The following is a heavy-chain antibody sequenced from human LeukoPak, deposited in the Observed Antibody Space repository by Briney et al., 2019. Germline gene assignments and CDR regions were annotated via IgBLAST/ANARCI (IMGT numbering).Heavy chain of an antibody. D-gene: IGHD2-2*01. CDR2: TSSSSSYI. J-gene: IGHJ4*02. V-gene: IGHV3-21*01. CDR1: GFTFSSYS. CDR3: AKGASDIVVVTSIYYFDY. Sequence: GGSLRLSCAASGFTFSSYSMNWVRQPPGKGLEWVSSTSSSSSYIYHADSVKGRFTISRDNAKNSLYLQMNSLRAEDTAVYYCAKGASDIVVVTSIYYFDYWGQGTLVTVSS.